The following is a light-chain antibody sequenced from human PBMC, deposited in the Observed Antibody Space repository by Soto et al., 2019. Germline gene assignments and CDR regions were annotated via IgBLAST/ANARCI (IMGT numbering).Light chain of an antibody. V-gene: IGKV3-11*01. CDR2: DAS. CDR3: QQRSNWLT. J-gene: IGKJ5*01. Sequence: EIVLTQSPATLSLYPGERATLSCRASQSVSSYLAWYQQKPGQAPRLLIYDASNRATGIPARFSGSGSGTDFTLTISSLEPEDFAVYYCQQRSNWLTFGQGTRLEI. CDR1: QSVSSY.